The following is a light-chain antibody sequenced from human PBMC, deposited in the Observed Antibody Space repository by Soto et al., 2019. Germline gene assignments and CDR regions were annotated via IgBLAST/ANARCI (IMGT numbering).Light chain of an antibody. CDR1: QSISSY. Sequence: IPMTQAPSSLAASLGEGVTITCRASQSISSYLNWYQQKPGKAPKLLIYAASSLQSGVPSRFSGSGSGTDFTLTISSLQPEDFATYYCQQSYSTPPWTFGQGTKVDIK. CDR3: QQSYSTPPWT. CDR2: AAS. J-gene: IGKJ1*01. V-gene: IGKV1-39*01.